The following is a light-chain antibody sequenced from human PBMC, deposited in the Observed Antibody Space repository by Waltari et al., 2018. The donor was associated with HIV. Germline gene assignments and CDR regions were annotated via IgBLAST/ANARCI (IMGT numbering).Light chain of an antibody. CDR1: ALSRHF. V-gene: IGLV3-25*03. CDR3: QSAHNSHTI. CDR2: QAV. J-gene: IGLJ2*01. Sequence: SYDLTQAPSVSVTPGQTAKIPCSGDALSRHFVSWYRQKPGQVPMMIIFQAVQRPSGIPARFLSSTSGTIATLTISEVQSEDEANYYCQSAHNSHTIFGGGTKLTVL.